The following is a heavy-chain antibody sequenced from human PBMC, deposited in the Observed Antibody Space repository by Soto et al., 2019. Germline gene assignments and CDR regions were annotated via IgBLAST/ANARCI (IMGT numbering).Heavy chain of an antibody. CDR1: GGSINYNSYH. D-gene: IGHD2-2*01. CDR2: IFYTGTT. CDR3: ARLVVVAPVANV. J-gene: IGHJ4*02. V-gene: IGHV4-39*02. Sequence: SETLSLTCSVSGGSINYNSYHWGWIRQPPGQGLEWIGSIFYTGTTFYNPSLESRVTMSVDTSKNSFSLHLTSVTAADTAVYFCARLVVVAPVANVWGQGTLVTV.